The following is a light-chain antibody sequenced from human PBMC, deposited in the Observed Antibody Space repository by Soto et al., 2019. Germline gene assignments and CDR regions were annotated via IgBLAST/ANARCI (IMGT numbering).Light chain of an antibody. CDR1: QRISGSY. J-gene: IGKJ1*01. Sequence: EIVLTQSPGTLSLSPGERATLSCMASQRISGSYLAWFQQRPGQTPRLLIYGASNRAAGIPDRFSGSGSGTDFTLTINRLGPEDFAVYFCQQSGSSPWTFGQGTKVDTK. CDR2: GAS. CDR3: QQSGSSPWT. V-gene: IGKV3-20*01.